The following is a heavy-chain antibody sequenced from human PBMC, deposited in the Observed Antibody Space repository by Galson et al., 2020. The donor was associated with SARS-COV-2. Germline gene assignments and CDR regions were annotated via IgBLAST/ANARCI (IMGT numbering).Heavy chain of an antibody. CDR2: ISGYNGYT. CDR3: ARDSEWLSPDSGSSGYHYYGMDV. D-gene: IGHD6-6*01. V-gene: IGHV1-18*01. Sequence: GLEWMGWISGYNGYTKYAQKFQARVTMTTDRSTTTAYMELRSLRSDDTAVYYCARDSEWLSPDSGSSGYHYYGMDVWGQGTTVTVSS. J-gene: IGHJ6*02.